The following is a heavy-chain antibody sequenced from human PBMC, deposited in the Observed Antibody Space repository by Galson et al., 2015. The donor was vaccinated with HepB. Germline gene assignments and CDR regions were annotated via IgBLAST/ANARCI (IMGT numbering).Heavy chain of an antibody. V-gene: IGHV3-23*01. CDR3: AKLYGDNVWVYFDY. J-gene: IGHJ4*02. CDR2: ISGRGGST. CDR1: GFTFSSYA. Sequence: SLRLSCAASGFTFSSYAMTWVRQAPGKGLEWVSAISGRGGSTYYADSVKGRFTISRDNSKNTLYLQMNSLRAEDTAVYYCAKLYGDNVWVYFDYWGRGTLVTVSS. D-gene: IGHD4-17*01.